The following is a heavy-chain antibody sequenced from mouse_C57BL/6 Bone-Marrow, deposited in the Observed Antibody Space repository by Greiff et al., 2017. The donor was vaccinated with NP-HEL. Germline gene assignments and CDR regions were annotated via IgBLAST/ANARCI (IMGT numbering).Heavy chain of an antibody. V-gene: IGHV1-59*01. CDR3: ARDRLGDFDY. CDR1: GYTFTSYW. Sequence: QVQLQQPGAELVRPGTSVKLSCKASGYTFTSYWMHWVKQRPGQGLEWIGVIDPSDSYTNYNQKFKGKATLTVDPSSSTAYMQLSSLTSEDSAVYYCARDRLGDFDYWGQGTTLTVSS. D-gene: IGHD4-1*01. J-gene: IGHJ2*01. CDR2: IDPSDSYT.